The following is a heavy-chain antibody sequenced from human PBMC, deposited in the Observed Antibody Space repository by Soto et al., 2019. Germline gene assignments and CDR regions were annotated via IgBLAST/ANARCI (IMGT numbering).Heavy chain of an antibody. CDR2: IWNDGTNK. CDR1: GFSFSNYA. CDR3: ARDLHNNYFYYYGMDV. D-gene: IGHD4-4*01. V-gene: IGHV3-33*01. J-gene: IGHJ6*02. Sequence: QMQLVGSGGGVVQPGRSLRLYCAASGFSFSNYAMHWVRQAPGKGLEWVAVIWNDGTNKFYADSVRGRFTISRDNSENTLFFYMISLRAEDTAVYYCARDLHNNYFYYYGMDVWGQGTTVTVCS.